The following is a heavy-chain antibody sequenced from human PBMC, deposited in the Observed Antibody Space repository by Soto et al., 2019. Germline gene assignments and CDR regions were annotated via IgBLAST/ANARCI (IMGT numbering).Heavy chain of an antibody. CDR3: ARDLDYYDSSGLDWFDP. J-gene: IGHJ5*02. Sequence: ASVKVSCKASGYTFTKYVIHWVRQAPGQGLEWMGWISAYNGNTNYAQKLQGRVTMTTDTSTSTAYMELRSLRSDDTAVYYCARDLDYYDSSGLDWFDPWGQGTLVTVSS. V-gene: IGHV1-18*01. CDR1: GYTFTKYV. D-gene: IGHD3-22*01. CDR2: ISAYNGNT.